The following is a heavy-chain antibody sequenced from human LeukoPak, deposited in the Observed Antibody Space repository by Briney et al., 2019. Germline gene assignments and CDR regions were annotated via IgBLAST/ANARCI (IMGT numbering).Heavy chain of an antibody. CDR1: GFTFSSYA. Sequence: GGSLRLSCAASGFTFSSYAMHWVRQAPGKGLEWVAVISYDVSNKYYADSVKGRFTISRDNSKNTLYLQMNSLRAEDTAVYYCARDASWFRELYLDYWGQGTLVTVSS. CDR3: ARDASWFRELYLDY. J-gene: IGHJ4*02. D-gene: IGHD3-10*01. V-gene: IGHV3-30*04. CDR2: ISYDVSNK.